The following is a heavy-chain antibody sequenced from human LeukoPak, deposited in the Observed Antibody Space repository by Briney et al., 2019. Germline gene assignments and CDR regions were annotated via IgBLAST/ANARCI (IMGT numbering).Heavy chain of an antibody. CDR2: ISYDGSNK. D-gene: IGHD6-13*01. CDR1: GFTFSSYA. Sequence: PGGSLRLSCAASGFTFSSYAMHWVRQAPGKGLEWVAVISYDGSNKYYADSVKGRFTISRDNARNTLYLQMNSLRAEDTAVYYCAREMETMVAAAPGKWGQGTLVTVSS. CDR3: AREMETMVAAAPGK. V-gene: IGHV3-30-3*01. J-gene: IGHJ4*02.